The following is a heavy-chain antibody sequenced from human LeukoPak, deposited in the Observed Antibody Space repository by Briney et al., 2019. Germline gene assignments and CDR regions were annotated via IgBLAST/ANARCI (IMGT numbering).Heavy chain of an antibody. J-gene: IGHJ4*02. CDR3: ARSITGTPIDY. CDR2: IYYSGST. V-gene: IGHV4-59*01. CDR1: GGSISSYY. D-gene: IGHD1-7*01. Sequence: SPSETLSLTCTVSGGSISSYYWSWIRQPPGKGLEWIGYIYYSGSTNCNPSLKSRVTISVDTSKNQFSLKLSSVTAADTAVYYCARSITGTPIDYWGQGTLVTVSS.